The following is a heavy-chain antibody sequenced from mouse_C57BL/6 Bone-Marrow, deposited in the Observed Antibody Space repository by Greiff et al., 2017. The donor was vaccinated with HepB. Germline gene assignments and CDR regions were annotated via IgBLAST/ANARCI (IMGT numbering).Heavy chain of an antibody. V-gene: IGHV3-3*01. D-gene: IGHD2-2*01. CDR1: GFSINSDCY. CDR3: ASGYPHWYFDV. J-gene: IGHJ1*03. CDR2: TFYSGIT. Sequence: EVMLVESGPSLVRPSQTLSLTCTVTGFSINSDCYWIWIRQFPGNKLEYIGYTFYSGITYYNPSLESRTYITRDTSKNQFSLKLSSVTTEDTATYYCASGYPHWYFDVWGTGTTVTVSS.